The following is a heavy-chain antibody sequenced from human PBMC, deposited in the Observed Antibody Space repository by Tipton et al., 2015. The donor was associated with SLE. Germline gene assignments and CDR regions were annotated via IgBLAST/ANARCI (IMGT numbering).Heavy chain of an antibody. CDR1: GFTFSSYW. CDR3: ARAYSSSSRYDYYYGMDV. Sequence: GSLRLSCAASGFTFSSYWMSWVRQAPGKGLEWVANIKQDGSGKYYVDSVKGRFTISRDNAKNSLYLQMNSLRAEDTAVYYCARAYSSSSRYDYYYGMDVWGQGTTVTVSS. D-gene: IGHD6-6*01. CDR2: IKQDGSGK. J-gene: IGHJ6*02. V-gene: IGHV3-7*01.